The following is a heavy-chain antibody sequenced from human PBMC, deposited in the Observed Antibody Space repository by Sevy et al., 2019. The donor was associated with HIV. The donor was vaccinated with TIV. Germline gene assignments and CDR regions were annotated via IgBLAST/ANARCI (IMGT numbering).Heavy chain of an antibody. V-gene: IGHV3-33*01. CDR2: IWYDGSNK. CDR1: GFTFSSYG. J-gene: IGHJ4*02. CDR3: AREGCTKPHDY. Sequence: GGSLRLSCAASGFTFSSYGMHWVRQAPGKGLEWVAVIWYDGSNKYYADSVKGRFTISRDNSKNTLYLQMNNLGAEDTAVYYCAREGCTKPHDYWGQGTLVTVSS. D-gene: IGHD2-8*01.